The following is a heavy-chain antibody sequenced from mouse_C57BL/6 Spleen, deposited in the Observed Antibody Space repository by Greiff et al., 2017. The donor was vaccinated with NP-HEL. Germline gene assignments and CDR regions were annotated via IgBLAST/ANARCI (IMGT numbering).Heavy chain of an antibody. J-gene: IGHJ2*01. CDR3: ARSGGNYVPYVDY. CDR2: IHPNSGST. CDR1: GYTFTSYW. D-gene: IGHD2-1*01. V-gene: IGHV1-64*01. Sequence: QVQLKQPGAELVKPGASVKLSCKASGYTFTSYWMHWVKQRPGQGLEWIGMIHPNSGSTNYNEKFKSKATLTVDKSSSTAYMQLSSLTSEDSAVYYCARSGGNYVPYVDYWGQGTTLTVSS.